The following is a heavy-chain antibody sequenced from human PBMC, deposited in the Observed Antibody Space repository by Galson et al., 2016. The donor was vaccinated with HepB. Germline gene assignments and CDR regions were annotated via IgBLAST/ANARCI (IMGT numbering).Heavy chain of an antibody. CDR3: TISDFSDY. CDR1: GFTFSDAW. V-gene: IGHV3-15*01. Sequence: SLRLSCAASGFTFSDAWMMWVRQAPGKGLEWVGRILSKAHGGTTHYAAPVKGRFTVSRDDSENTLYLQMNSLKIEDTGIYYCTISDFSDYWGQGTLVTVSS. CDR2: ILSKAHGGTT. J-gene: IGHJ4*02. D-gene: IGHD4-11*01.